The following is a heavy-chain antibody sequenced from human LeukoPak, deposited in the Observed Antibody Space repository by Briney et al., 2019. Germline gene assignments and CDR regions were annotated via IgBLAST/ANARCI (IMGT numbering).Heavy chain of an antibody. Sequence: ASVKVSCKASGYTFTSYDINWVRQATGQGLEWMGWMNPNSGNTGYAQKFQGRVTMTRNTSISTAYMELSSLRSEDTAVYYCAREGLDYYGSGSYPFDIWGQGTMVTVSS. D-gene: IGHD3-10*01. CDR2: MNPNSGNT. CDR3: AREGLDYYGSGSYPFDI. J-gene: IGHJ3*02. CDR1: GYTFTSYD. V-gene: IGHV1-8*01.